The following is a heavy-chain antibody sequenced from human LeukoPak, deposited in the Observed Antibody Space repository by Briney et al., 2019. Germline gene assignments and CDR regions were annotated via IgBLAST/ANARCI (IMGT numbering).Heavy chain of an antibody. CDR2: LPPDELDI. V-gene: IGHV3-74*01. Sequence: PGGSLRLSCAASGFTVSSSYMSWVRQAPGMGLVWVSRLPPDELDIIYADSVKGRFTVSRDNAKNTVYLQMNNLRAEDTAVYYCARDAVDTANAVWGQGTTVTVSS. J-gene: IGHJ6*02. CDR1: GFTVSSSY. CDR3: ARDAVDTANAV. D-gene: IGHD5-18*01.